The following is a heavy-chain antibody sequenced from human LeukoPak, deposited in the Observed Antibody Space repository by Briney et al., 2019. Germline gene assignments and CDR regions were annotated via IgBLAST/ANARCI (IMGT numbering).Heavy chain of an antibody. CDR3: AREPLVGATTAFDI. J-gene: IGHJ3*02. CDR2: ISYDGSNK. Sequence: GGSLRLSCAASGFTFSSYAMHWVRQAPGKGLEWVAVISYDGSNKYYADSVKGRFTISRDNSKNTLYLQMNSLRAEDTAVYYCAREPLVGATTAFDIWGQGTMVTVSS. D-gene: IGHD1-26*01. V-gene: IGHV3-30-3*01. CDR1: GFTFSSYA.